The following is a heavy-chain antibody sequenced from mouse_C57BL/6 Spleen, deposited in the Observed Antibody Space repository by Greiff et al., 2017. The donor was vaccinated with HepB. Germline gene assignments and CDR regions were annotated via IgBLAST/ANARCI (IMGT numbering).Heavy chain of an antibody. CDR2: SRNKANDYTT. V-gene: IGHV7-1*01. CDR1: GFTFSDFY. Sequence: EVNLVDSGGGLVQSGRSLRLSCATSGFTFSDFYMEWVRQAPGKGLEWIAASRNKANDYTTEYSASVKGRFIGSRDTSQSILYLQMNALRAEDTAIYYCARDAGYYYAMDYWGQGTSVTVSS. J-gene: IGHJ4*01. CDR3: ARDAGYYYAMDY. D-gene: IGHD2-2*01.